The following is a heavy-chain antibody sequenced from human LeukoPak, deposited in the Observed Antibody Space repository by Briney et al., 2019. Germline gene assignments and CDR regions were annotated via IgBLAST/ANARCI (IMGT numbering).Heavy chain of an antibody. CDR2: INHSGST. CDR1: GGSFSGYY. J-gene: IGHJ4*02. Sequence: SETLSLTCAVYGGSFSGYYWSWIRQPPGKGLEWIGEINHSGSTYYNPSLKSRVTISVDTSKNQFSLKLSSVTAADTAVYYCARHGANYYDSSGYYLYYFDYWGQGTLVTVSS. V-gene: IGHV4-34*01. CDR3: ARHGANYYDSSGYYLYYFDY. D-gene: IGHD3-22*01.